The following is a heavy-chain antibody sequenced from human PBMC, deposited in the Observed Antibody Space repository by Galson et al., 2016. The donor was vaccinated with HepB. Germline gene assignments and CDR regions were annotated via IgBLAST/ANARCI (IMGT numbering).Heavy chain of an antibody. CDR1: GVTFSTSA. CDR3: AARGNSWPYY. J-gene: IGHJ4*02. V-gene: IGHV1-58*01. CDR2: IFPGNGDT. D-gene: IGHD6-13*01. Sequence: SVKVSCKASGVTFSTSAVQWVRQARGQHLEWIGWIFPGNGDTKYAQKFQERVTITRDMSTRTAYMELSSLTSEDTAVYYCAARGNSWPYYWGQGTLVTVSS.